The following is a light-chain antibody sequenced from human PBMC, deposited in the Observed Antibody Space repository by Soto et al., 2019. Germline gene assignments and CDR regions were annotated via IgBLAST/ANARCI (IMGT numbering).Light chain of an antibody. V-gene: IGKV1-9*01. CDR1: QDISNF. J-gene: IGKJ4*01. CDR3: LQLNSYPIAT. Sequence: DIQLTESPSFLSASVGDRVTITCRASQDISNFLAWYQQKPGKAPKLLIYAASTLQSGVPSRLSGSGSERELPLTISSLQSEDFATYHCLQLNSYPIATFGGGNKVDIK. CDR2: AAS.